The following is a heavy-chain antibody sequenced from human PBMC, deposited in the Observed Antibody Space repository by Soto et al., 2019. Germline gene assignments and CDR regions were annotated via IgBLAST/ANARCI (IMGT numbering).Heavy chain of an antibody. CDR2: IKSKTDGGTT. D-gene: IGHD1-26*01. Sequence: EVQLVESGGGLVKPGGSLRLSCAASGFTFSNAWMNWVRQAPGKGLEWVGRIKSKTDGGTTDYAAPVKGRFTISRDDSKNTLYLQMNSLKTQDTAVYYCTTAGWELLRAFDYWGHGTLVTVSS. V-gene: IGHV3-15*07. CDR1: GFTFSNAW. J-gene: IGHJ4*01. CDR3: TTAGWELLRAFDY.